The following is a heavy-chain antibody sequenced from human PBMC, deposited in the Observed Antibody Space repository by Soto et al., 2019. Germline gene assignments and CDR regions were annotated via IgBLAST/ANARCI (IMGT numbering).Heavy chain of an antibody. J-gene: IGHJ4*02. V-gene: IGHV2-5*02. CDR2: IYWDDDK. CDR1: GFSLSSTRMA. D-gene: IGHD6-19*01. CDR3: AHIVVAGLGYYFDY. Sequence: QITLKESGPTLVKPTQTLTLTCTFSGFSLSSTRMAVGWIRQPPGTPLEWLALIYWDDDKRYSPFLKSRLTITKDTSKNQVVLTRSNMDPVDTARYYCAHIVVAGLGYYFDYWGQGTLVTVSS.